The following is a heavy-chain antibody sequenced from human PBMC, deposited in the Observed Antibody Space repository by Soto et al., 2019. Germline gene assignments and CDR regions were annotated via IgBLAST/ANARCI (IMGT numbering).Heavy chain of an antibody. V-gene: IGHV4-4*07. D-gene: IGHD1-1*01. J-gene: IGHJ5*02. CDR2: IYTSGST. CDR1: VGSISSYY. CDR3: VRNVAATTWIDP. Sequence: PSETLSLTCTVSVGSISSYYWCWVRQPAGKGLEWIGRIYTSGSTNYNPSLKSRVTMSVDTSKNQFSLKLSSVTAADTAVYYCVRNVAATTWIDPRAQRTPLTVSS.